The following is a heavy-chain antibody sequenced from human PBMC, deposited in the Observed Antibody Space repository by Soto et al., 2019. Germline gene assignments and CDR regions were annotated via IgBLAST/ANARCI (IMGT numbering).Heavy chain of an antibody. CDR2: IYHTGST. J-gene: IGHJ4*02. D-gene: IGHD1-26*01. V-gene: IGHV4-59*01. CDR1: GGPISSYY. CDR3: ATRMVGATPYFDF. Sequence: QVHLQESGPGLVKPSETLSLICTFSGGPISSYYWSWIRQPPGKGLDWIGYIYHTGSTTYNPSLKSRVTLSVDTSRNQFSLKLTSLTAADTAVYYCATRMVGATPYFDFWGQGNLVTVSS.